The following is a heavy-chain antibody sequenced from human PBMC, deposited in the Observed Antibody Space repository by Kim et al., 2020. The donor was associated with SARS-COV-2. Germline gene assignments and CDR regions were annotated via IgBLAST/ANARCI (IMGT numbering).Heavy chain of an antibody. CDR3: ARGNYDILTGTEPYNWFDP. Sequence: SETLSLTCTVSGGSISSGGYYWSWIRQHPGKGLEWIGYIYYSGSTYYNPSLKSRVTISVDTSKNQFSLKLSSVTAADTAVYYCARGNYDILTGTEPYNWFDPWGQGTLVTVSS. V-gene: IGHV4-31*03. CDR2: IYYSGST. CDR1: GGSISSGGYY. D-gene: IGHD3-9*01. J-gene: IGHJ5*02.